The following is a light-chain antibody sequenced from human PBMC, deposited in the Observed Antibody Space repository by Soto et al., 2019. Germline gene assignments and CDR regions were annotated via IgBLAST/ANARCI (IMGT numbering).Light chain of an antibody. J-gene: IGKJ1*01. CDR1: QSISTY. CDR2: SVS. V-gene: IGKV1-39*01. CDR3: QQSYTSPRT. Sequence: DIQMTQSPSSLSASVGDRITNTCRASQSISTYLNWYQQKPGKAPKVLIYSVSSLQSGVPPRFSGSGSGTDFTLTISSLQPEDFATYYCQQSYTSPRTFGQGTRMEIK.